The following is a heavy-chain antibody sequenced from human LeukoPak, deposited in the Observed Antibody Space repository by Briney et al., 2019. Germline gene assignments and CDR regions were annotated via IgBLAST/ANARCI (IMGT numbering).Heavy chain of an antibody. CDR1: GFTFTSSV. CDR2: ISGSGHST. J-gene: IGHJ4*02. Sequence: GGSLRLSCTASGFTFTSSVMSWVRQAPGKGLEWVSAISGSGHSTDYADSVKGRFTVSRDNSKNTLYLQMNSLRAEDTAVYYCAKGGYYDKLDYWGQGTLVTVSS. V-gene: IGHV3-23*01. CDR3: AKGGYYDKLDY. D-gene: IGHD3-9*01.